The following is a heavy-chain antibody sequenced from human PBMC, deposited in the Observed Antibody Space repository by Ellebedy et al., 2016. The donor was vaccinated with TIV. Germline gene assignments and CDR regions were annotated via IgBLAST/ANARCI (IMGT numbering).Heavy chain of an antibody. CDR3: ARDLIQVDGMDV. V-gene: IGHV3-66*01. CDR2: IYRGGST. D-gene: IGHD5-18*01. Sequence: GEFLKISCAASGFTVSTNHMSWVRQAPGKGLEWVSVIYRGGSTHYADSLKGKFTIYRDISKNTVFLQMNSLRPEDTAVYYCARDLIQVDGMDVWGQGTTVTVSS. J-gene: IGHJ6*02. CDR1: GFTVSTNH.